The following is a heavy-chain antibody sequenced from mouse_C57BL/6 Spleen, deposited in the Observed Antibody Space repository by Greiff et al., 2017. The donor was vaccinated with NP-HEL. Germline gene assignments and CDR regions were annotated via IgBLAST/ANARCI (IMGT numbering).Heavy chain of an antibody. V-gene: IGHV1-82*01. CDR2: IYPGDGDT. CDR1: GYAFSSSW. Sequence: QVQLQQSGPELVKPGASVKISCKASGYAFSSSWMNWVKQRPGKGLEWIGRIYPGDGDTNYNGKFKGKATLTADKSSSTAYMQLSSLTSEDSAVYFCARYDYFDDWGQGTTLTVSS. CDR3: ARYDYFDD. J-gene: IGHJ2*01.